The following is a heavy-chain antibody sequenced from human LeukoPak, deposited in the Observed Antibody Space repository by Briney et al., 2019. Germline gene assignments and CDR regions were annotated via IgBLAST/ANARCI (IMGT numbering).Heavy chain of an antibody. CDR2: IRSKANSYAT. CDR1: GFTFSGSA. V-gene: IGHV3-73*01. Sequence: GGSLRLSCAASGFTFSGSAMHWVRQASGKGLEWVGRIRSKANSYATAYAASVKGRFTISRDDSKNTAYLQMNSLKTEDTAVYYCTRPAGMGDYWGQGTLVTVSS. D-gene: IGHD6-13*01. J-gene: IGHJ4*02. CDR3: TRPAGMGDY.